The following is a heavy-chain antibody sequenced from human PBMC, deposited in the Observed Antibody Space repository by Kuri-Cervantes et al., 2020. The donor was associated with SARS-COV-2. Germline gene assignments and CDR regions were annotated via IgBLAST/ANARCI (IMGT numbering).Heavy chain of an antibody. CDR2: ISYDGSNK. Sequence: GGSLRLSCAASGFTFSSYAMHWVRQAPGKGLEWVAVISYDGSNKYYADSVKGRFTISRDNSKNTLYLQMNSLRAEDTAVYYCVRDLHCSSTSCYSPWFDPWGQGTLVTVSS. CDR3: VRDLHCSSTSCYSPWFDP. CDR1: GFTFSSYA. D-gene: IGHD2-2*01. J-gene: IGHJ5*02. V-gene: IGHV3-30-3*01.